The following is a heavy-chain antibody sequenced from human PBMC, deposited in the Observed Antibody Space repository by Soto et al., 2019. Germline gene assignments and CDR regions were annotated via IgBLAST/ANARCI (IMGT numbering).Heavy chain of an antibody. J-gene: IGHJ4*02. Sequence: QVQLVESGGGVVQPGTSLRLSCAASGFTFSSYAMHWARQAPGKGLEWVTVISIRGGDEYYAESVRGRFTISRDDSKNTLYLQMDSLRVEDTAVYYCARGTIVARQHLDYWGQGTLVTVPS. CDR1: GFTFSSYA. CDR3: ARGTIVARQHLDY. V-gene: IGHV3-30*03. D-gene: IGHD6-6*01. CDR2: ISIRGGDE.